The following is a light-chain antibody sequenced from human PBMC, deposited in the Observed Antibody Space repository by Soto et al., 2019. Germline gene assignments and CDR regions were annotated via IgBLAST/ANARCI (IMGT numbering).Light chain of an antibody. Sequence: QSVLTQPPSASGTPGQRVTISCSGSSSNIGGRTVNWYQQVPGTAPKLLIYNNNQRPSGVPDRFSGSKSGTSASLAITGLQSEDEADYYCASWGDSLTAHGFGAGTKVTVL. CDR3: ASWGDSLTAHG. V-gene: IGLV1-44*01. CDR1: SSNIGGRT. CDR2: NNN. J-gene: IGLJ1*01.